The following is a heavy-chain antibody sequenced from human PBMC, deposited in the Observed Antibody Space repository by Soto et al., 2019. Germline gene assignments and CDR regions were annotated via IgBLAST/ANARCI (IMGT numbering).Heavy chain of an antibody. Sequence: SVKVSGKASGGTFSSYAISWVRQAPGQGLEWMGGIIPIFGTANYAQKFQGRVTITADKSTSTAYMELSSLRSEDTAVYYCARGYSSGWYEGPIMSYYYYGMDVWGQGTTVTVSS. CDR2: IIPIFGTA. J-gene: IGHJ6*02. CDR1: GGTFSSYA. CDR3: ARGYSSGWYEGPIMSYYYYGMDV. D-gene: IGHD6-19*01. V-gene: IGHV1-69*06.